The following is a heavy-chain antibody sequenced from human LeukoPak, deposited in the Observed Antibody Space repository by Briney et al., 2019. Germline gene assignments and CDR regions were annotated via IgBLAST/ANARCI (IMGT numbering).Heavy chain of an antibody. J-gene: IGHJ4*02. CDR2: IYPADSDT. V-gene: IGHV5-51*01. D-gene: IGHD2-21*02. CDR3: ARRPNGDPFDY. CDR1: GYSFTNYW. Sequence: GESLKISCKASGYSFTNYWIGWVRQMPEKGLELMGIIYPADSDTRYSPSFQGQVTISADKSINTAYLQWISLKASDTAIYYCARRPNGDPFDYWGQGTLVTVSS.